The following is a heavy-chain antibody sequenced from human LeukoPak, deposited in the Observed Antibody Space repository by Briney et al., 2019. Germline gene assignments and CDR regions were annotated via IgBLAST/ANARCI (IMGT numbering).Heavy chain of an antibody. J-gene: IGHJ4*02. V-gene: IGHV4-34*01. D-gene: IGHD5-18*01. Sequence: SETLSLTCAVYGGSFSGYYWSWIRQPPGKGLEWIGEINHSGSTNYNPSLKSRVTISVDTSKNQFSLKLSSVTAADTAVYYCARGQLWLSRWGQGTPVTVSS. CDR3: ARGQLWLSR. CDR2: INHSGST. CDR1: GGSFSGYY.